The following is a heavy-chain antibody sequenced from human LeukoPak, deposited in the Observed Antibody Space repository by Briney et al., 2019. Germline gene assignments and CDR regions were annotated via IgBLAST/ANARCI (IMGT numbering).Heavy chain of an antibody. CDR2: INPNSGGT. CDR1: GYTFTGYY. D-gene: IGHD4-11*01. J-gene: IGHJ4*02. CDR3: ARDVALMTTVTTDEDY. Sequence: ASVKVSCKASGYTFTGYYMHWVRQAPGQGLEWMGWINPNSGGTNYAQKFQGRVTMTRDTSISTAYMELSRLRSDDTAVYYCARDVALMTTVTTDEDYWGQGTLVTVSS. V-gene: IGHV1-2*02.